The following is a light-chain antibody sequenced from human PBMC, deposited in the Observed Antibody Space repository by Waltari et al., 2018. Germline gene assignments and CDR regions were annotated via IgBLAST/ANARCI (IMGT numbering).Light chain of an antibody. Sequence: QSALTQPPSASGSPGQSITISSTGTSRDVGAYNFVSVYQQYPGRAPKVLIYEVTQRPSGVPDRFSGSKSGNTASLTVSGLQAEDEADYYCSSYGGTNNFVLFGGGTKLTVL. CDR3: SSYGGTNNFVL. CDR1: SRDVGAYNF. CDR2: EVT. V-gene: IGLV2-8*01. J-gene: IGLJ2*01.